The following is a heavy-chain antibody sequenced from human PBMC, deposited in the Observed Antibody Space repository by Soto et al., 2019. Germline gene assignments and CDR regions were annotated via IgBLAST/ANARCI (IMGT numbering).Heavy chain of an antibody. CDR1: GGSFSAYY. D-gene: IGHD5-12*01. CDR3: ARGGSGFDH. Sequence: QVQLQQWGAGLLKPSETLSLTCAVYGGSFSAYYWSWIRQPPGKGLEWIGENNHGGSTNYSPSLKSRVTISLDTSQNQFSLRLTSVTAADTAVYYCARGGSGFDHWGQGTLVTVSS. J-gene: IGHJ4*02. CDR2: NNHGGST. V-gene: IGHV4-34*01.